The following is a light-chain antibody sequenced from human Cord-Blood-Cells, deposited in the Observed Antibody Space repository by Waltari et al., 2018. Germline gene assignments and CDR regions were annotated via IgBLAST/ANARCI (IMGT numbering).Light chain of an antibody. CDR3: SSYTRSSALHVV. V-gene: IGLV2-14*01. J-gene: IGLJ2*01. CDR2: DVS. Sequence: SALTQPASASGSPGQSITISCTGTSSDVGGYNYVPWYQQHPVKSPKLMIYDVSNRPSGVSNRFSGSKSGNTASLTISGLQAEDEADYYCSSYTRSSALHVVFGGGTKLTVL. CDR1: SSDVGGYNY.